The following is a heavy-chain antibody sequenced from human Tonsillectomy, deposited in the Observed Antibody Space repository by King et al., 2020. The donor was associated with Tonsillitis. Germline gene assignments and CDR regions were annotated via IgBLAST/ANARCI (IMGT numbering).Heavy chain of an antibody. Sequence: EVQLVESGGGLVQPGGSLRLSCASSGFTFSSYALSWVRQAPGKGLEWVSAISGRGGSTYYAYSVKGRFTISRDNSKNTLYLQMNSLRSEDTAVYYCAKAITMIVVVILDYWGQGTLVTVSS. V-gene: IGHV3-23*04. CDR3: AKAITMIVVVILDY. J-gene: IGHJ4*02. CDR1: GFTFSSYA. CDR2: ISGRGGST. D-gene: IGHD3-22*01.